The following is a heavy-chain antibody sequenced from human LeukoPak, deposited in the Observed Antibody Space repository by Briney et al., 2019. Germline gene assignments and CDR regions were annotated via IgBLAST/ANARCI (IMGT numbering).Heavy chain of an antibody. J-gene: IGHJ4*02. D-gene: IGHD3-10*01. CDR1: GFTFNNYG. CDR3: AKDLRAFRGSGGPYVDN. CDR2: ISYDGSHK. V-gene: IGHV3-30*18. Sequence: PGRSLRLSCAASGFTFNNYGMHWVRQAPGKGLEWVALISYDGSHKSYADSVKGRSTISRDTSRNTLSLQMSSLRTEDTAVYYCAKDLRAFRGSGGPYVDNWGQGTLVTVSS.